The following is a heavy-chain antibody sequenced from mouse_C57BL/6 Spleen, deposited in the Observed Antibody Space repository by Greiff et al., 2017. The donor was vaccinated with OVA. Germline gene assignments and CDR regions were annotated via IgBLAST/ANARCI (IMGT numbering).Heavy chain of an antibody. CDR3: ARLATVEGMDY. CDR2: IYPGDGDT. J-gene: IGHJ4*01. V-gene: IGHV1-82*01. D-gene: IGHD1-1*01. CDR1: GYAFSSSW. Sequence: QVQLQQSGPELVKPGASVKISCKASGYAFSSSWMNWVKQRPGKGLEWIGRIYPGDGDTNYNGKFKGKATLTADKSSSTAYMQLSSLTSEDSAVYYCARLATVEGMDYWGQGTSVTVSS.